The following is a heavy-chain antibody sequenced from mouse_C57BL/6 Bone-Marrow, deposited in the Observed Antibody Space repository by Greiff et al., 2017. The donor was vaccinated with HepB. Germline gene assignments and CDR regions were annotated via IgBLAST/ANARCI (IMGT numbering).Heavy chain of an antibody. D-gene: IGHD1-1*01. Sequence: DVMLVESGGGLVQSGRSLRLSCATSGFTFSDFYMEWVRQAPGKGLEWIAASRNKANDYTTEYSASVKGRFIVSRDTSQSILYLQMNALRAEDTAIYYCARDSYYYGSSPYAMDYWGQGTSVTVSS. CDR1: GFTFSDFY. CDR2: SRNKANDYTT. CDR3: ARDSYYYGSSPYAMDY. V-gene: IGHV7-1*01. J-gene: IGHJ4*01.